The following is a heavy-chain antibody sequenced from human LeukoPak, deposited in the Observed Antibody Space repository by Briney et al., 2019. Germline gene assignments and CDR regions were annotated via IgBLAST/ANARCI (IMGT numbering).Heavy chain of an antibody. CDR3: ARGRRYHYYYYGMDV. Sequence: PSETLSLTCAVYGGSFSGYYWSWIRQPPGKGLEWIGEINHSGSTNYNPSLKSRVTISVDTSKNQFSLKLSSVTAADTAVYYCARGRRYHYYYYGMDVWGQGTTVTVSS. V-gene: IGHV4-34*01. CDR1: GGSFSGYY. CDR2: INHSGST. J-gene: IGHJ6*02. D-gene: IGHD1-1*01.